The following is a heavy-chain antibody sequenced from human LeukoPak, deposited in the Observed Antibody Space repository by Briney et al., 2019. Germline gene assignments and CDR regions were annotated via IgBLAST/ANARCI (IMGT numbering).Heavy chain of an antibody. V-gene: IGHV3-30*04. Sequence: PGGSLRLSCAASGFTFNTYAMHWVRQAPGKGLEWVAVISYDGGNKYYADSVKGRFTISRDNSKNTLYLQMNSLRAEDTAVYYCARDHKPRNYCSGGTCHSYYNAMDVWGKGTTVTVSS. J-gene: IGHJ6*04. CDR1: GFTFNTYA. D-gene: IGHD2-15*01. CDR2: ISYDGGNK. CDR3: ARDHKPRNYCSGGTCHSYYNAMDV.